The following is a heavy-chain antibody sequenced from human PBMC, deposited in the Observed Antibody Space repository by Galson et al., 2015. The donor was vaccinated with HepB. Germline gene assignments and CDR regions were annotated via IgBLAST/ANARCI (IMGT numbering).Heavy chain of an antibody. V-gene: IGHV3-48*02. CDR2: VRGSGSGT. CDR3: ARDSDWGFDH. CDR1: GFSFSSYS. D-gene: IGHD3-16*01. J-gene: IGHJ4*02. Sequence: SLRLSCAASGFSFSSYSMNWVRQAPGKGLEWVSNVRGSGSGTSYADSVKGRFTISRDNARNSLYLQMDSLRDEGTAVYYCARDSDWGFDHWGQGTLVTVSS.